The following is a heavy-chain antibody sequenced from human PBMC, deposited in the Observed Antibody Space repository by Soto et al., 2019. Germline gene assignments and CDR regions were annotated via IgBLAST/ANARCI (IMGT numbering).Heavy chain of an antibody. V-gene: IGHV4-39*01. D-gene: IGHD2-21*01. J-gene: IGHJ4*02. CDR1: GGSISSSSYY. Sequence: QLQLQESGPGLVKPSETLSLPCTVSGGSISSSSYYWGWISQPPGKVLECIGRIYYSGSTYYIPSLKSGVPISVDTSKDQFPVKRSSVTAAGSGVYYCATLCGQDWGQGTLVTVSS. CDR2: IYYSGST. CDR3: ATLCGQD.